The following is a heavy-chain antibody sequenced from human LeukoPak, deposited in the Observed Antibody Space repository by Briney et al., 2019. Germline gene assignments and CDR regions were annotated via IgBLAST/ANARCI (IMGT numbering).Heavy chain of an antibody. J-gene: IGHJ5*02. CDR2: IDPNDGGT. V-gene: IGHV1-2*06. D-gene: IGHD1-26*01. Sequence: GASVKVSCKASGYTFTGYHMHWVRQAPGQGPEWMGRIDPNDGGTNYAQKFQGRVTMTRDTSISTAYMKLSSLRSDDTAVYYCARGSDSGTPRWFDPWGQGTLVTV. CDR1: GYTFTGYH. CDR3: ARGSDSGTPRWFDP.